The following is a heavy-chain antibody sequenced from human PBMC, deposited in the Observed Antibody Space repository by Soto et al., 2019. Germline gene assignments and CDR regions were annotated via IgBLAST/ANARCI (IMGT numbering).Heavy chain of an antibody. J-gene: IGHJ4*02. V-gene: IGHV3-7*03. CDR1: GFTFRSYW. Sequence: GESLKISCADFGFTFRSYWMSWVRQAPGKGLEWVANIKEDGSERYYVDSVRGRFTISRDNAQNSLYLQMNSLRAEDTAVYYCAREFGYCSGGSCYFYFDYWGQGTQVTVSS. CDR2: IKEDGSER. CDR3: AREFGYCSGGSCYFYFDY. D-gene: IGHD2-15*01.